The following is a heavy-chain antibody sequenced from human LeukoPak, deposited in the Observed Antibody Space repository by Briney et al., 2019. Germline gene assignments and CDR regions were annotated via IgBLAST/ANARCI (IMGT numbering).Heavy chain of an antibody. Sequence: ASVKVSCKASGYTFTSYGISWVRQAPGQGLEWMGWISAYNGNTNYAQKFQGRVTMTRDTSIRTAYMELSRLTSDDTAVYYCARAEWKDYYYMDVWGKGTTVTISS. CDR2: ISAYNGNT. CDR3: ARAEWKDYYYMDV. CDR1: GYTFTSYG. J-gene: IGHJ6*03. V-gene: IGHV1-18*01. D-gene: IGHD3-3*01.